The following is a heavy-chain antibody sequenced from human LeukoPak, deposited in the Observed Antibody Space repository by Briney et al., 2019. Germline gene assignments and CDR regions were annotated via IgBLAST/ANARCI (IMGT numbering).Heavy chain of an antibody. Sequence: GGSLRLSCAAPGFTFSTYAMTWFRQAPGKGLEWVSAVRGSGTATYYADSVKGRFTISRDNSKNTVHLQMNSLRAEDTALYYCAKGYNSGWFESWGQGALVTVSS. V-gene: IGHV3-23*01. CDR3: AKGYNSGWFES. J-gene: IGHJ5*01. CDR2: VRGSGTAT. D-gene: IGHD6-19*01. CDR1: GFTFSTYA.